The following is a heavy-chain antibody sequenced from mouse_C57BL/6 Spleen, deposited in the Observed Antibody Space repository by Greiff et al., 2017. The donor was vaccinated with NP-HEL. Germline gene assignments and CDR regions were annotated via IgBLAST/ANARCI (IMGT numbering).Heavy chain of an antibody. Sequence: ESGPGLVKPSQSLSLTCSVTGYSITSGYYWNWIRQFPGNKLEWMGYISYDGSNNYNPSLKNRISITRDTSKNLFFLKLNSVTTEDTATYYCATVVADAMDYWGQGTSVTVSS. CDR1: GYSITSGYY. D-gene: IGHD1-1*01. J-gene: IGHJ4*01. CDR2: ISYDGSN. CDR3: ATVVADAMDY. V-gene: IGHV3-6*01.